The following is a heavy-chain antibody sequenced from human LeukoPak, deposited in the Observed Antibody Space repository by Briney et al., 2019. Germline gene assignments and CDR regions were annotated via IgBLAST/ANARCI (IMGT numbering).Heavy chain of an antibody. CDR3: AKVYVLRFLEWYFDY. V-gene: IGHV3-23*01. Sequence: GGSLRLSCAASGFTFSSYAMSWVRQAPGKGLEWVSAISGSGGSTYYADSVKGRFTISRDNSKNTLYLQMNSLRAEDTAVYYCAKVYVLRFLEWYFDYWGQGTLDTVSS. CDR2: ISGSGGST. D-gene: IGHD3-3*01. CDR1: GFTFSSYA. J-gene: IGHJ4*02.